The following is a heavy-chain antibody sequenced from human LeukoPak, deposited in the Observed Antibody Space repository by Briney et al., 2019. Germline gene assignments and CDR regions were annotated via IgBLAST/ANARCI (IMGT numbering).Heavy chain of an antibody. D-gene: IGHD2/OR15-2a*01. CDR2: ISSSGSTI. CDR3: ARQVFSSDAFDI. CDR1: GFTFSSYS. Sequence: GGSLRLSCAGSGFTFSSYSMNWVRQGPGKGLEWVSYISSSGSTIYYADSVKGRFTISRDNAKNSLYLQMNSLRAEDTAVYYCARQVFSSDAFDIWGQGTMVTVSS. V-gene: IGHV3-48*04. J-gene: IGHJ3*02.